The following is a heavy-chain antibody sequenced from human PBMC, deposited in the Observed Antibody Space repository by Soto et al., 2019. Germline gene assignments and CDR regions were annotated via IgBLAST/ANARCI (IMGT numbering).Heavy chain of an antibody. J-gene: IGHJ4*02. D-gene: IGHD3-9*01. CDR3: DKDHSTGYADF. CDR2: INREGTNT. Sequence: GGSLRLSCAASGFSFSDFAMTWVRQAPGKGLEWVSTINREGTNTHYADSVKGRFTISRDNSKDTLYLEMNSLRAEDTAIYFCDKDHSTGYADFWGQGTLVTVSS. CDR1: GFSFSDFA. V-gene: IGHV3-23*01.